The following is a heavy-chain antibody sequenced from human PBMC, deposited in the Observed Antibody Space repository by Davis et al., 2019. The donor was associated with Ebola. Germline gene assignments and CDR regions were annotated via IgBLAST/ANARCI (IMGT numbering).Heavy chain of an antibody. CDR3: ARSDQ. J-gene: IGHJ4*02. Sequence: GGSLRLSCAASGFTFSSYGMHWVRQAPGKGLEYVSAISSNGGSTYYADSVKGRFTISRDNAKNSLYLQMNSLRAEDTAVYYCARSDQWGQGTLVTVSS. D-gene: IGHD2-21*01. V-gene: IGHV3-64*04. CDR1: GFTFSSYG. CDR2: ISSNGGST.